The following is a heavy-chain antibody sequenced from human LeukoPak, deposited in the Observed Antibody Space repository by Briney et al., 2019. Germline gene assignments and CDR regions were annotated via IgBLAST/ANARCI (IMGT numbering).Heavy chain of an antibody. Sequence: GGSLRLSCAASGFTVSSNYMSWVRQAPGKGLEWVSVIYSGGSTYYADSVKGRCTISRDNCKNTLYLQMNSLRAEDTAVYYCARVRYDFWSGYYSTWVDYWGQGTLVTVSS. V-gene: IGHV3-66*02. CDR3: ARVRYDFWSGYYSTWVDY. CDR1: GFTVSSNY. CDR2: IYSGGST. J-gene: IGHJ4*02. D-gene: IGHD3-3*01.